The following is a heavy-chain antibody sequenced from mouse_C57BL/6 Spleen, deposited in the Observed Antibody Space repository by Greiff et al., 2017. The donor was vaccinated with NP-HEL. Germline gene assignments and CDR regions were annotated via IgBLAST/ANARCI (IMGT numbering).Heavy chain of an antibody. V-gene: IGHV1-54*01. D-gene: IGHD3-2*02. CDR2: LNPGSGGT. J-gene: IGHJ3*01. CDR1: GYAFTNYL. CDR3: ASYSSGFAY. Sequence: QVQLQQSGAELVRPGTSVKVSCKASGYAFTNYLIEWVKQRPGQGLEWIGVLNPGSGGTNYNEKFKGKATLTADKSSSTAYMQLSSLTSEDSAVYFCASYSSGFAYWGQGTLVTVSA.